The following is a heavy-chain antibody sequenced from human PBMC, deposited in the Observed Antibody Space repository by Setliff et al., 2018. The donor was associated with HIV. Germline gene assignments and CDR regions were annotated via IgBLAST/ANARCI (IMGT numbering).Heavy chain of an antibody. CDR3: ARSSSSSPFFFDY. D-gene: IGHD6-6*01. CDR1: GGSISSGGYY. V-gene: IGHV4-31*03. J-gene: IGHJ4*02. CDR2: IYYSGST. Sequence: SETLSLTCTVSGGSISSGGYYWSWIRQHPGKGLEWVGYIYYSGSTYYNPSLKSRVTISVDTSKNQFSLKLNSVTAADTAVYYCARSSSSSPFFFDYWGQGSLVTVSS.